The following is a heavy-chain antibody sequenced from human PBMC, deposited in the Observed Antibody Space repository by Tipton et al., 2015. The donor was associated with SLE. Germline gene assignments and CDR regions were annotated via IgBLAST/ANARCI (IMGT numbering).Heavy chain of an antibody. CDR3: ARGGDIYFYDGSGYRSDFDV. J-gene: IGHJ3*01. CDR2: IYYGGFT. CDR1: GGPVRNGGYY. Sequence: TLSLTCTVSGGPVRNGGYYWCWVRQPPGKGLDWVGYIYYGGFTYYNPSLKGRVTISLDTSRNQFSLNLNSVTAADTAVYYCARGGDIYFYDGSGYRSDFDVLGQATMVTVSS. D-gene: IGHD3-22*01. V-gene: IGHV4-31*03.